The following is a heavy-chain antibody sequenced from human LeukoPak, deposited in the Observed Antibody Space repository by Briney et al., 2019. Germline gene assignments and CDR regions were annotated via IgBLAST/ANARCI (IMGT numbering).Heavy chain of an antibody. V-gene: IGHV1-24*01. D-gene: IGHD3-9*01. CDR1: GYTLTELS. Sequence: ASVKVSCKVSGYTLTELSMHWVRQAPGKGLEWMGGFDPEDGETIYAQKFQGRVTMAEDTSTDTAYMELSSLRSEDTAVYYCVGWPALVDILTGSFRFDPWGQGTLATVSS. CDR2: FDPEDGET. J-gene: IGHJ5*02. CDR3: VGWPALVDILTGSFRFDP.